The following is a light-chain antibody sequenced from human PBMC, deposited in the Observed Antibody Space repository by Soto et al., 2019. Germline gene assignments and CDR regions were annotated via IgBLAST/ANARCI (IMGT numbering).Light chain of an antibody. V-gene: IGKV3-20*01. CDR2: GAS. CDR1: QSVSTSY. J-gene: IGKJ1*01. CDR3: QQYGSSPWT. Sequence: EIVLTQSPGTLSLSPGERATLSCRASQSVSTSYLAWYQQKPGQAPRLLIYGASSRATGIQDRFSGSGSGKDFTLTISRLEPEDFAVYYCQQYGSSPWTFGQGTKVEIK.